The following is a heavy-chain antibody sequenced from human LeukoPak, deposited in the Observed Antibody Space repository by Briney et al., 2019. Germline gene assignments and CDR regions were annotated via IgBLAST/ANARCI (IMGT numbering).Heavy chain of an antibody. J-gene: IGHJ2*01. CDR1: GGSISSGGYY. V-gene: IGHV4-31*03. Sequence: PSQTLSLTCTVSGGSISSGGYYWSWIRQHPGKGLEWIGYLYYSGSTYYNPSLKSRVAISVDTSKNQFSLKLSSVTAADTAVYYCSRAGDYGDFPEFWYFDLWGRGTLVTVSS. CDR2: LYYSGST. CDR3: SRAGDYGDFPEFWYFDL. D-gene: IGHD4-17*01.